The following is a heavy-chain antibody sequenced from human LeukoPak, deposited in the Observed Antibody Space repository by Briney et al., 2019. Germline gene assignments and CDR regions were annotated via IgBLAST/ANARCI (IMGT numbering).Heavy chain of an antibody. V-gene: IGHV3-9*01. J-gene: IGHJ4*02. CDR2: ITWNSGSV. CDR3: AKDRAAAGTGYYFDY. CDR1: GFTFHNYA. Sequence: SLRLSCAASGFTFHNYAMHWVRQAPGKGREWVSTITWNSGSVGYADSVKGRFTISRDNAKNSLYLQMNSLRAEDTALYYCAKDRAAAGTGYYFDYWGQGALVTVSS. D-gene: IGHD6-13*01.